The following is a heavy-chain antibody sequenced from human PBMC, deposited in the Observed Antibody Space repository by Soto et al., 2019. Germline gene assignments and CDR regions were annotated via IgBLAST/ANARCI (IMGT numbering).Heavy chain of an antibody. J-gene: IGHJ6*02. Sequence: QVQLVESGGGLVKPGGSLRLSCVGSGFIFSDHYLSWIRQAPGKGLEWVSYISSTSSYTDYADSVRGRFTISRDNVKNSVFLQMNNLRAEDTAVYYCARGHHSMDVWGQGTTVTVSS. CDR1: GFIFSDHY. CDR2: ISSTSSYT. CDR3: ARGHHSMDV. V-gene: IGHV3-11*06.